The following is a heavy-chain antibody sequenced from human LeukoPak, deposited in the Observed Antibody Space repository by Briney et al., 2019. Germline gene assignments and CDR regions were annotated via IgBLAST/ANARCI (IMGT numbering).Heavy chain of an antibody. CDR2: INPNSGGT. CDR3: AKDSRRDGYTCFDY. V-gene: IGHV1-2*02. Sequence: ASVKVSCKASGYTFSAYYMHWVRQAPGQGPEWMGWINPNSGGTNYAQKFQGRVTMTRDTSISTAYMELTRLRSDDTAVYYCAKDSRRDGYTCFDYWGQGTLVTVSS. CDR1: GYTFSAYY. J-gene: IGHJ4*02. D-gene: IGHD5-24*01.